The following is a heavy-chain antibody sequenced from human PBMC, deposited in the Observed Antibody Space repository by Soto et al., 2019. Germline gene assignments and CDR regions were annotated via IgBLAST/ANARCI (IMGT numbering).Heavy chain of an antibody. J-gene: IGHJ6*02. Sequence: GGSLRLSCAASGFIFDDYGMHWVRQAPGKGLEWVSGISWNSAGIGYADSVKGRFTISRDNAHNSLYLQMNSLRAEDTAMYYCARLPPDENNGYFTMDVWGQGTTVTVSS. D-gene: IGHD3-22*01. CDR2: ISWNSAGI. CDR3: ARLPPDENNGYFTMDV. V-gene: IGHV3-9*01. CDR1: GFIFDDYG.